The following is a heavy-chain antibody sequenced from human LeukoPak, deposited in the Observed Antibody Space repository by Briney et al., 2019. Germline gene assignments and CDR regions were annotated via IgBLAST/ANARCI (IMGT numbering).Heavy chain of an antibody. CDR3: SYLMRFGELLHDY. V-gene: IGHV4-34*01. J-gene: IGHJ4*02. Sequence: SETLSLTCAVYGGSFSGYYWGWIRKPPGKGLEWIGEINHSGSTNYNPSLKSRVTISVDTSKDQFSLKLSSVTAADTAVYYCSYLMRFGELLHDYWGQGTLVTVSS. D-gene: IGHD3-10*01. CDR1: GGSFSGYY. CDR2: INHSGST.